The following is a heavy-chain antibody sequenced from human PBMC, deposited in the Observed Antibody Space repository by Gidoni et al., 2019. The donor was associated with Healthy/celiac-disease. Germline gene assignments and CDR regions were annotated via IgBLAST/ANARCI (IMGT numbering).Heavy chain of an antibody. D-gene: IGHD1-26*01. V-gene: IGHV4-39*01. Sequence: QLQLQESGPGLVKPSETLSLTCTVSGGSISSSSYYWGWIRQPPGKGLEWIGSIYYSGSTYYNPSLKSRVTISVDTSKNQFSLKLSSVTAADTAVYYCARLEEGGPTTFFDYWGQGTLVTVSS. CDR1: GGSISSSSYY. J-gene: IGHJ4*02. CDR3: ARLEEGGPTTFFDY. CDR2: IYYSGST.